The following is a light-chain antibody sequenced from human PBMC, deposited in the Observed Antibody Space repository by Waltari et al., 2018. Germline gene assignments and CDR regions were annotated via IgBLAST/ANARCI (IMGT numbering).Light chain of an antibody. Sequence: EIVLTQSPGTLSLSPGERATLSCRASRSVSRALAWYQQKPGQAPRLLIYAASSRATGIPDRFSGSGSGTDFSLTISRLEPEDFAVYYCQHYVRLPVTFGQGTKVEIK. V-gene: IGKV3-20*01. CDR3: QHYVRLPVT. CDR1: RSVSRA. CDR2: AAS. J-gene: IGKJ1*01.